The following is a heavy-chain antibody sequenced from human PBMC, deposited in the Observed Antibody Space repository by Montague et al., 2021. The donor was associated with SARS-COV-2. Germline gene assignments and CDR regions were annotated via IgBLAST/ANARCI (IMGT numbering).Heavy chain of an antibody. CDR3: ARGASELPS. D-gene: IGHD3-10*01. CDR2: IYYSGGT. Sequence: SETLSLTCTVSGGPMSGYHWSWIRQPPGKGLEWIGYIYYSGGTNYNPSLQSRVTISVDTSKNQFSPKLNSVTAADTTVYYCARGASELPSWGQGALVTVSS. CDR1: GGPMSGYH. V-gene: IGHV4-59*01. J-gene: IGHJ5*02.